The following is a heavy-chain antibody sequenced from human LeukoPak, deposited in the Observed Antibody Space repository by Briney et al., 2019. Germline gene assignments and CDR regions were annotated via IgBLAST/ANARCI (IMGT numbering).Heavy chain of an antibody. Sequence: ASVKVSCKASGYTFTSYYMHWVRQAPGQGLEWMGIINPSGGSTSYAQKFQGRVTKTRDTSTSTVYMELSSLRSEDTAVYYCASELAYCGGDCPFWNYWGQGTLVTVSS. J-gene: IGHJ4*02. D-gene: IGHD2-21*02. V-gene: IGHV1-46*01. CDR1: GYTFTSYY. CDR3: ASELAYCGGDCPFWNY. CDR2: INPSGGST.